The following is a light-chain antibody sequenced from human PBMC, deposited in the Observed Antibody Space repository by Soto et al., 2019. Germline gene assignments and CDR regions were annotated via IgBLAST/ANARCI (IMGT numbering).Light chain of an antibody. Sequence: DIVMTQSPLSLPVTPGEPASISCRSSQSLLHSNGYNYLDWYLQKPGQSPQLLIYLGSNRASGVPQRVSGSEPDTDFTRKTSRVGAEDVGVYYCVKALQTPLTFGGGTK. CDR1: QSLLHSNGYNY. CDR3: VKALQTPLT. CDR2: LGS. J-gene: IGKJ4*01. V-gene: IGKV2-28*01.